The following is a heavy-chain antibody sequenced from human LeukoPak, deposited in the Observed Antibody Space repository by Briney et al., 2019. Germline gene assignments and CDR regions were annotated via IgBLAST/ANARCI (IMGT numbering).Heavy chain of an antibody. CDR3: ATRIGSDIVVVPAAIARGNYFDY. D-gene: IGHD2-2*01. V-gene: IGHV1-2*02. Sequence: RASVKVSCKASGGTFTGYYMHWVRQAPGQGLEWMGWINPNSGGTNYAQKFQGRVTMTRDTSISTAYMELSRLRSDDTAVYYCATRIGSDIVVVPAAIARGNYFDYWGQGTLVTVSS. CDR1: GGTFTGYY. J-gene: IGHJ4*02. CDR2: INPNSGGT.